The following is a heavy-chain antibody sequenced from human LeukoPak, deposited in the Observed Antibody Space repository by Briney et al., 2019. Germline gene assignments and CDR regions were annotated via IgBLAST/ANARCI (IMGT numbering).Heavy chain of an antibody. J-gene: IGHJ4*02. CDR2: IIPIFGTA. CDR3: ARDLTGTEGDY. Sequence: SVTVSCKASGGTFSSYAISWVRQAPGQGLEWMGGIIPIFGTANYAQKFQGRVTITGDKSTSTAYMELSSLRSEDTAVYYCARDLTGTEGDYWGQGTLVTVSS. CDR1: GGTFSSYA. D-gene: IGHD1-1*01. V-gene: IGHV1-69*06.